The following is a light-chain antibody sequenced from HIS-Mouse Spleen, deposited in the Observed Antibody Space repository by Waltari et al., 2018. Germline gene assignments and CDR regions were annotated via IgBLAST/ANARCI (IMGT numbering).Light chain of an antibody. Sequence: QSALTQPASVSGSPGQSITISCTGTSSDVGGYNHVPWYQQHPGKAPKLMIYDVSNRPSGVSNRFSGSKSGNTASLTISGLQAEDEADYYCSSYTSSSVVFGGGTKLTVL. CDR2: DVS. CDR1: SSDVGGYNH. J-gene: IGLJ2*01. V-gene: IGLV2-14*03. CDR3: SSYTSSSVV.